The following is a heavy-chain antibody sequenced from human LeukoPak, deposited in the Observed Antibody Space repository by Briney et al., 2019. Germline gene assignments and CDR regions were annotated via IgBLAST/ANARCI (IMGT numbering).Heavy chain of an antibody. CDR3: ARGGIVVAFDP. D-gene: IGHD2-21*01. Sequence: SQTLSLTCTVSGGSISSGGYYWSWIRQPPGKGLEWIGYIYHSGSTYYNPSLKSRVTISVDRSKNQFSLKLSSVTAADTAVYFCARGGIVVAFDPWGQGTLVTVSS. CDR2: IYHSGST. V-gene: IGHV4-30-2*01. J-gene: IGHJ5*02. CDR1: GGSISSGGYY.